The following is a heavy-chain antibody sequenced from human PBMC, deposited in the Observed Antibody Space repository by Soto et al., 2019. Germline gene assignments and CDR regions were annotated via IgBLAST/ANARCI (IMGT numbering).Heavy chain of an antibody. J-gene: IGHJ4*02. CDR3: ARRGYYDFWSGYYTLSYFDY. Sequence: SETLSLTCTVSGGSISSSSYYWGWIRQPPGKGLEWIGSIYYSWSTYYNPSLKSRVTISVDTSKNQFSLKLSSVTAADTAVYYCARRGYYDFWSGYYTLSYFDYWGQGTLVTVSS. D-gene: IGHD3-3*01. CDR2: IYYSWST. CDR1: GGSISSSSYY. V-gene: IGHV4-39*01.